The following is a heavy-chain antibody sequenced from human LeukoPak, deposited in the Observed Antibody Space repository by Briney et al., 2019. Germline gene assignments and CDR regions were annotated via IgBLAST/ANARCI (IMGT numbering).Heavy chain of an antibody. J-gene: IGHJ4*02. CDR1: GFTFTSYW. CDR3: ARDRMGDCSGGNCYNGFDY. V-gene: IGHV3-7*01. CDR2: IKQDGGEK. D-gene: IGHD2-15*01. Sequence: GGSLRLSCAASGFTFTSYWMTWVRRAPGKGLEWVANIKQDGGEKYYVDSVKGRFTISRDNAKNSLYLQMNSLGVEDTAVYYCARDRMGDCSGGNCYNGFDYWGQGTLVTVSS.